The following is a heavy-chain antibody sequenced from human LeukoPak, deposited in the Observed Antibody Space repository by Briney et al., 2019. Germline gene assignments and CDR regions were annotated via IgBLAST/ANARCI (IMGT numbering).Heavy chain of an antibody. CDR1: GFTFSSYG. Sequence: PGRSLRLSCAASGFTFSSYGTHWVRQAPGKGLEWVAVIWYDGSNKYYADSVKGRFTISRDNSKNTLYLQMNSLRAEDTAVYYCARGRLLSSSYFDFWGQGTLVTVFS. V-gene: IGHV3-33*01. CDR2: IWYDGSNK. D-gene: IGHD3-3*01. J-gene: IGHJ4*02. CDR3: ARGRLLSSSYFDF.